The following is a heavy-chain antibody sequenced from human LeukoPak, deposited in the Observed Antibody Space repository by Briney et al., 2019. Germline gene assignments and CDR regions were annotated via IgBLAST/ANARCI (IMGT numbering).Heavy chain of an antibody. J-gene: IGHJ4*02. V-gene: IGHV3-11*04. Sequence: GGSLRLSCAASGFTFSDYYMSWIRQAPGKGLEWISYIGSRNYTIYYADSVKDRFTISRDNAKNSLYLQMNSLRAEDTAVYYCAYLEGYCSSTSCRGGLGPFDYWGQGTLVTVSS. CDR1: GFTFSDYY. D-gene: IGHD2-2*01. CDR2: IGSRNYTI. CDR3: AYLEGYCSSTSCRGGLGPFDY.